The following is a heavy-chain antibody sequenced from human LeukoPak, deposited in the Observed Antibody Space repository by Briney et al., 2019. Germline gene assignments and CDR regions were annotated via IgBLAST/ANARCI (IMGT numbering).Heavy chain of an antibody. CDR1: GGSISSYY. J-gene: IGHJ3*02. V-gene: IGHV4-59*01. CDR3: ARAGYYYDSSGYYLDAFDI. CDR2: IYYSGST. D-gene: IGHD3-22*01. Sequence: SETLSLTCTVSGGSISSYYWSWIRQPPGKGLEWIGYIYYSGSTNYNPSLKSRVTISVDTSKNQFSLKLSSVTAADTAVYYCARAGYYYDSSGYYLDAFDIWGQGTMVTVSS.